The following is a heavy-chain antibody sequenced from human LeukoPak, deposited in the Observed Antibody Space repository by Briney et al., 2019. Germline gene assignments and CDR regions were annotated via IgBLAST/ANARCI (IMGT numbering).Heavy chain of an antibody. J-gene: IGHJ3*02. Sequence: GESLKISCKASGYNFTSYWIDWVRQMPGKGLQWMGIIYPGDSDTRYSPSFQGQVTISADKSISTAYLQWGSLKASDTAMYYCARTWLNDAFDIWGQGTMVTVSS. D-gene: IGHD5-24*01. CDR3: ARTWLNDAFDI. V-gene: IGHV5-51*01. CDR1: GYNFTSYW. CDR2: IYPGDSDT.